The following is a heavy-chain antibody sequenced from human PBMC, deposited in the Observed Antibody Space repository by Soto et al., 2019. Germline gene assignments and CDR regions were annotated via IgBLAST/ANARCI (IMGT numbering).Heavy chain of an antibody. J-gene: IGHJ6*03. CDR3: ARTEVYCSGGSCYAATDYYYYMDV. Sequence: SETLSITCTVSGGSISSGGYYWSWIRQHPGKGLEWIGYIYYSGSTYYNPSLKSRVTISVDTSKNQFSLKLSSVTAADTAVYYCARTEVYCSGGSCYAATDYYYYMDVWGKGTTVTVSS. CDR2: IYYSGST. V-gene: IGHV4-31*03. CDR1: GGSISSGGYY. D-gene: IGHD2-15*01.